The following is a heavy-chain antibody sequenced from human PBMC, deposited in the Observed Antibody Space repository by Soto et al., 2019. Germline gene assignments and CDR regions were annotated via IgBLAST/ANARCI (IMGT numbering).Heavy chain of an antibody. J-gene: IGHJ5*01. CDR2: ISYDGSNK. V-gene: IGHV3-30*18. CDR1: GFTFSSYC. Sequence: QVQLVESGGGVVQPGRSLRLSCAASGFTFSSYCMPWVRQAPGKGLEWVAVISYDGSNKYYADSVKGRFTISRDKSKNTLDLQMNSLRAEDTAVYYCAKCPEGGLANGRFDNWGQGTLVTVSS. CDR3: AKCPEGGLANGRFDN. D-gene: IGHD3-16*01.